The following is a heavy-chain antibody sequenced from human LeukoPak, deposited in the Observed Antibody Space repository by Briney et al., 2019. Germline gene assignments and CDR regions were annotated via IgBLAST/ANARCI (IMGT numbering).Heavy chain of an antibody. J-gene: IGHJ4*02. Sequence: PGGSLRLSCAASGFTFSSYAMSWVRQAPGKGLEWVSAISGSGGSTYYADSVKGRFTISRDNAKNSLYLQMNSLRAEDTAVYYCARDSRRPFNYYDFWSGYYGLDYWGQGTLVTVSS. CDR2: ISGSGGST. V-gene: IGHV3-23*01. D-gene: IGHD3-3*01. CDR3: ARDSRRPFNYYDFWSGYYGLDY. CDR1: GFTFSSYA.